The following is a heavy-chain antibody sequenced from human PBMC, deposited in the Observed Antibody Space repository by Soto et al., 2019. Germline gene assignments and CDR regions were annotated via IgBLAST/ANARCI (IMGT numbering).Heavy chain of an antibody. J-gene: IGHJ5*02. CDR2: TRNKANRYTT. CDR3: ARVRAGGVGWFDP. Sequence: EVQLVESGGGLVQPGGSLRLSCVASGFTFSDHYMDWVRQVPGKWLEWVGRTRNKANRYTTEYAASVKGRFTSSRDDSRDSVYLQMYSLKNEDTAMYYCARVRAGGVGWFDPWGQVTLVTVSS. V-gene: IGHV3-72*01. CDR1: GFTFSDHY. D-gene: IGHD3-16*01.